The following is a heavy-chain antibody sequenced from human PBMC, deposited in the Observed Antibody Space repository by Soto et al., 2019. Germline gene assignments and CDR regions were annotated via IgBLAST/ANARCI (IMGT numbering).Heavy chain of an antibody. CDR1: GGTFSSYA. D-gene: IGHD6-13*01. CDR2: IIPIFGTA. J-gene: IGHJ6*02. CDR3: ARGRAAAGIYYYYGMDV. V-gene: IGHV1-69*13. Sequence: ASVKVSCKASGGTFSSYAISWVRQAPGQGLEWMGGIIPIFGTANYAQKFQGRVTITADESTSTAYMELSSLRSEDTAVYYCARGRAAAGIYYYYGMDVWGQGTTVTVSS.